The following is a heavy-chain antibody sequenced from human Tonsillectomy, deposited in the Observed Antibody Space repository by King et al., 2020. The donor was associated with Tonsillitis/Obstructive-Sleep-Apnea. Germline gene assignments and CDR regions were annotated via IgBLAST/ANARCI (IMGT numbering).Heavy chain of an antibody. CDR1: GGSISSSSYY. D-gene: IGHD3-22*01. J-gene: IGHJ3*02. Sequence: QLQESGPGLVKPSETLSLTCTVSGGSISSSSYYWGWIRQPPGKGLEWIGSIYYSGSTYYNPSLKSRVTISVDTSKNQFSLKLSSVTAAEPAVYYCARKDYYDSSGYYSAFDIWGQGTMVTVSS. V-gene: IGHV4-39*01. CDR3: ARKDYYDSSGYYSAFDI. CDR2: IYYSGST.